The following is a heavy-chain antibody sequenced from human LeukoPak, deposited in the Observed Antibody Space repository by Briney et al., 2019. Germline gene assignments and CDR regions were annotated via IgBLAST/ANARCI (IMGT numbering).Heavy chain of an antibody. V-gene: IGHV1-18*01. CDR3: ARVEFGESSSYGMDV. CDR2: ISAYNGNT. Sequence: ASVKVSCKASGYTFTNYGISWVRQAPGQGLEWMGWISAYNGNTNYAQKLQGRVIMTTDTSTNTAHMELRSLRSDDTAVYYCARVEFGESSSYGMDVWGQGTTVTVSS. D-gene: IGHD3-10*01. J-gene: IGHJ6*02. CDR1: GYTFTNYG.